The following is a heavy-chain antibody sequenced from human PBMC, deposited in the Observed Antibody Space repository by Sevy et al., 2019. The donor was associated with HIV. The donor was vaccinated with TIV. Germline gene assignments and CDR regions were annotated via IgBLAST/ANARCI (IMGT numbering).Heavy chain of an antibody. J-gene: IGHJ4*02. CDR1: GYTFTGYY. V-gene: IGHV1-2*02. CDR3: TRSAAEAKNFYCGGDCYSDY. CDR2: INPNSGGT. D-gene: IGHD2-21*02. Sequence: ASVKVSCKASGYTFTGYYLHWVRQAPGQGLEWMGWINPNSGGTNYAPKFQGGVTMTRDTSISTASMELSRLRSDDTAVYYCTRSAAEAKNFYCGGDCYSDYWGQGTLVTVSS.